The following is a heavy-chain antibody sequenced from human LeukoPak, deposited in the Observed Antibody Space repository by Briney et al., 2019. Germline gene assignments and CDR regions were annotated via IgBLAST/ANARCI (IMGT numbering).Heavy chain of an antibody. J-gene: IGHJ6*02. CDR3: ARGGLTYYDNIRSGAYYYGLDV. CDR2: INPSGGST. CDR1: GYTFTSYY. Sequence: ASVKVSCKASGYTFTSYYMHWVRQPPGQGFEWMGIINPSGGSTSYAQKFQGRVTMTRDTSTSTVYMELSSLRSEDTAVYYCARGGLTYYDNIRSGAYYYGLDVWGRGTTVTVSS. V-gene: IGHV1-46*01. D-gene: IGHD3-22*01.